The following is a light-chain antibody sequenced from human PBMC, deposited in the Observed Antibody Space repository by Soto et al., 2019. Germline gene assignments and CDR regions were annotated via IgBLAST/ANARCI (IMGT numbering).Light chain of an antibody. Sequence: QSVLTQPPSVSGAPGQRVTISCTGSNSNIGAGYDVHWYQQLPGTAPKLLIYGNSNRPSGVPDRFSGSKSGNTASLTVSGLQAEDEADYYCSSYAGSYNYVFGTGTKVTVL. CDR2: GNS. V-gene: IGLV1-40*01. CDR3: SSYAGSYNYV. CDR1: NSNIGAGYD. J-gene: IGLJ1*01.